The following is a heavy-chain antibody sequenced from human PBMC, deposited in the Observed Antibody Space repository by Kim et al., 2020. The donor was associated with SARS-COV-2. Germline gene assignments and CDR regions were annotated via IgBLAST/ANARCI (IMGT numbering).Heavy chain of an antibody. CDR3: ARFLAARRGVFDY. D-gene: IGHD6-6*01. V-gene: IGHV4-31*02. J-gene: IGHJ4*02. Sequence: YNPSLKSRVTISVDTSKNQFSLKLSSVTAADTAVYYCARFLAARRGVFDYWGQGTLVTVSS.